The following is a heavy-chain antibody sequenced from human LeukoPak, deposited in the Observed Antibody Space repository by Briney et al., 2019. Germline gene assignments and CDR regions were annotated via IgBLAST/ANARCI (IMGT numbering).Heavy chain of an antibody. Sequence: PSQTLALTCTVSGGSISSSDYYWSWIRQPQGKGLEGIGYIYTSASTNYTPSLNSRVTMSVDTSKNQFSLKLSSVTAADTAVYYCARDVAGATWMYFDYWGQGTLVTVSS. CDR1: GGSISSSDYY. CDR3: ARDVAGATWMYFDY. V-gene: IGHV4-30-4*08. D-gene: IGHD1-26*01. J-gene: IGHJ4*02. CDR2: IYTSAST.